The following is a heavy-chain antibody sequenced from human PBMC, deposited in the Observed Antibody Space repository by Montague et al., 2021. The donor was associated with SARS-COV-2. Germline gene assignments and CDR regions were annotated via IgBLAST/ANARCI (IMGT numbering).Heavy chain of an antibody. CDR2: INHRGCT. V-gene: IGHV4-34*01. D-gene: IGHD3-22*01. J-gene: IGHJ5*01. CDR3: ARGRQHINMVVVVVTGGEYYSVS. Sequence: SETLSLTCAVYDGSLSNYSWTWIRQPPGKGLEWIGEINHRGCTNYNPSLKSRVTISVDTPKNRFSLKITSVTASNTALYYCARGRQHINMVVVVVTGGEYYSVSWAQGTLVAVST. CDR1: DGSLSNYS.